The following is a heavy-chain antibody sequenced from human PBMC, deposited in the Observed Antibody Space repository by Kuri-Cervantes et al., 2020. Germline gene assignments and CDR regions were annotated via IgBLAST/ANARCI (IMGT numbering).Heavy chain of an antibody. CDR1: GGSISSYY. D-gene: IGHD6-19*01. Sequence: GSLRLSCTVSGGSISSYYWSWIRQPPGKGLEWIGHIYYSGSANYNPSLKSRVTISVDTSKNQFSLKLSSVTAADTAVYYCASSAEQWLVHRDAFDIWGQGTMVTVSS. J-gene: IGHJ3*02. CDR2: IYYSGSA. V-gene: IGHV4-59*08. CDR3: ASSAEQWLVHRDAFDI.